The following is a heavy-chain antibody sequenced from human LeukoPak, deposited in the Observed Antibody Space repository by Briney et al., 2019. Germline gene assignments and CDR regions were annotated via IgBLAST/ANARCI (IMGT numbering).Heavy chain of an antibody. V-gene: IGHV4-4*07. J-gene: IGHJ5*02. D-gene: IGHD1-1*01. CDR3: ARAPTGTGGWNWFDP. CDR2: IYTSGTT. Sequence: SETLSLPCTVSGGSISSYHWSWIRQPAGKGLELIGRIYTSGTTNYNPSLKSRVTMSVDTPKDQFSLKLSSVTAADTAVYYCARAPTGTGGWNWFDPWGQGTLVTVSS. CDR1: GGSISSYH.